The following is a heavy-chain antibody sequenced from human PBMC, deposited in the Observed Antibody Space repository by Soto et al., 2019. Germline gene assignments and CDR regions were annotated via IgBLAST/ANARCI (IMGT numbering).Heavy chain of an antibody. Sequence: QVQLVQSGAEVKKPGASVKVSCKASGYTFTNYGISWVRQAPGQGREWMGWISAYNGNTNYAQKLQDRVTMTTDTSTSTDYMELRSLRSDDTAVYYCARDAYSTSSTYYHYGMDVWGQGTTVTVSS. V-gene: IGHV1-18*04. J-gene: IGHJ6*02. CDR3: ARDAYSTSSTYYHYGMDV. CDR2: ISAYNGNT. D-gene: IGHD6-6*01. CDR1: GYTFTNYG.